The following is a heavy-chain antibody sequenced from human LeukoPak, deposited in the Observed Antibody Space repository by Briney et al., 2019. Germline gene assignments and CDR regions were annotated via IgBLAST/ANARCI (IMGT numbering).Heavy chain of an antibody. CDR3: AGDRYYYGSGSYSWFDP. V-gene: IGHV4-59*01. J-gene: IGHJ5*02. CDR2: IYYSGST. CDR1: GGSISSYY. D-gene: IGHD3-10*01. Sequence: PSETLSLTCTVSGGSISSYYWSWIRQPPGKGLEWIGYIYYSGSTNYNPSLKSRVTISVDTSKNQFSLKLSSVTAADTAVYYCAGDRYYYGSGSYSWFDPWGQGTLVTVPS.